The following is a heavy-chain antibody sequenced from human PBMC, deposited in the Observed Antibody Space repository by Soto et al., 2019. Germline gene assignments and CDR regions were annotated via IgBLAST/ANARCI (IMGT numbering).Heavy chain of an antibody. V-gene: IGHV1-46*02. D-gene: IGHD3-3*01. Sequence: RASVKVSCKASGYTFNRYYMHWVRQAPGQGLEWMGMINPSGTITSYAQKFQGRVTMTRDTSTSTLYMELSSLRSEDTAVYYCARGSFLEWSCMDVWGQGTTVTVSS. CDR3: ARGSFLEWSCMDV. J-gene: IGHJ6*02. CDR1: GYTFNRYY. CDR2: INPSGTIT.